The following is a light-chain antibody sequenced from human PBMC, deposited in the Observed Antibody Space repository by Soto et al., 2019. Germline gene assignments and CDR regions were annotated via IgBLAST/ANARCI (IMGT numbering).Light chain of an antibody. CDR3: SSYTSSSTYV. CDR1: SSDVGSYNR. CDR2: EVS. J-gene: IGLJ1*01. V-gene: IGLV2-18*02. Sequence: QSALTQPPSVSGSPGQSVTISCTGTSSDVGSYNRVSWYQQPPGTAPKLIIYEVSNRPSGVPDRFSGSKSGNTAPLTISGLQAEDEADYYCSSYTSSSTYVFGTGTKLTVL.